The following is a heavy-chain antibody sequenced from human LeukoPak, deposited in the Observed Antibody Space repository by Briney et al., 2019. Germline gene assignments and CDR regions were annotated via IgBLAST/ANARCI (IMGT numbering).Heavy chain of an antibody. CDR3: TTGNWGSFSY. V-gene: IGHV3-23*01. CDR1: GFTFSTYA. Sequence: GGSLRLSCVASGFTFSTYAMTWVRQAPVKGLEWVSGISGSGGSTYYADSVKGRFTISRDNSKNTLYLQMNSLKTEDTAVYYCTTGNWGSFSYWGQGTLVTVSS. J-gene: IGHJ4*02. CDR2: ISGSGGST. D-gene: IGHD7-27*01.